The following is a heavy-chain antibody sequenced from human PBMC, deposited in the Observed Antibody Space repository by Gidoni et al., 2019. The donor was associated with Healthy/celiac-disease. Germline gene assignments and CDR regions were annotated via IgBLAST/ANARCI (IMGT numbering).Heavy chain of an antibody. CDR2: IYYSGST. D-gene: IGHD3-10*01. J-gene: IGHJ1*01. Sequence: QVQLQESRPGLVKPSQTLSLTCTVPGGSISRGGYYWSWIRQHPGKGLEWIGYIYYSGSTYCNPSLKSRVTISVDTSKNQFSLKLSSVTAADTAVYYCARVSDGRRGGDFQHWGQGTLVTVSS. V-gene: IGHV4-31*03. CDR3: ARVSDGRRGGDFQH. CDR1: GGSISRGGYY.